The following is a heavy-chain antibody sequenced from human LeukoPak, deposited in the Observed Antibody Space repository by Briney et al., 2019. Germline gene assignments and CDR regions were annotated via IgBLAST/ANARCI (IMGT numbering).Heavy chain of an antibody. D-gene: IGHD6-13*01. V-gene: IGHV1-69*05. Sequence: SVKVSCKASGGTFSSYAISWVRQARGQGREWVGGIIPIFGTANYAQKFQGRVTNTTDESTSTAYMELSSLRSEDTAVYYCARVPNSSSWQTYYYYMDVWGKGTTVTVSS. CDR2: IIPIFGTA. CDR1: GGTFSSYA. J-gene: IGHJ6*03. CDR3: ARVPNSSSWQTYYYYMDV.